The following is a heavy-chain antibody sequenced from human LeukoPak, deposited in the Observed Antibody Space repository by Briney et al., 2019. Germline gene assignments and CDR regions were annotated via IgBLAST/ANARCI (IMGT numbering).Heavy chain of an antibody. CDR3: ARGGRITMIVVVRHFDY. CDR1: GFTFSSYA. J-gene: IGHJ4*02. CDR2: ISYDGNNK. D-gene: IGHD3-22*01. V-gene: IGHV3-30*04. Sequence: PGRSLRLSCAASGFTFSSYAMHWVRQAPGKGLEWVAVISYDGNNKYYADSVKGRFTISRDNAKNSLYLQMNSLRAEDTAVYYCARGGRITMIVVVRHFDYWGQGTLVTVSS.